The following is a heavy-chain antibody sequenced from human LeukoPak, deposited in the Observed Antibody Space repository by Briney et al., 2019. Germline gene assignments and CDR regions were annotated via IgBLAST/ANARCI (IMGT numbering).Heavy chain of an antibody. J-gene: IGHJ4*02. CDR1: GFTFSGSA. CDR3: TRLQYAWSATTDFDY. CDR2: IRSKANSYAT. V-gene: IGHV3-73*01. D-gene: IGHD2-15*01. Sequence: GGSLRLSCAASGFTFSGSAMHWVRQASGKGLEWVGRIRSKANSYATAYAASVKGRFTISRDDSKNTAYLQMNSLKTEDTAVYYCTRLQYAWSATTDFDYWGQGTLVTVSS.